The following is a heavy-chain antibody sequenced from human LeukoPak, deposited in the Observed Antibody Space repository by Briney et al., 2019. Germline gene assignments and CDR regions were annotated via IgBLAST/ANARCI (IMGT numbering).Heavy chain of an antibody. Sequence: PGGSLRLSCAASGFTFNTYGMGWVRQAPGKGLEFVSIISSGGHNTKYADSGKGRFTISRDNSKNSVYLEMNSLRGEDTAVYYCAERGYGDNGGYFDSWGQGTLVTVSA. J-gene: IGHJ4*02. CDR3: AERGYGDNGGYFDS. D-gene: IGHD4-17*01. V-gene: IGHV3-23*01. CDR2: ISSGGHNT. CDR1: GFTFNTYG.